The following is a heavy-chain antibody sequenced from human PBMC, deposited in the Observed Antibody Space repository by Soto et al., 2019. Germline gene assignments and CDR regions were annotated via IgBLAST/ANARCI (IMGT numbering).Heavy chain of an antibody. CDR2: INPNSGGT. CDR3: ARDRPLRYFDWSRDYYGMDV. Sequence: ASVKVSCKASGYTFTGYYMHWVRQAPGQGLEWMEWINPNSGGTNYAQKFQGWVTMTRDTSISTAYMELSRLRSDDTAVYYCARDRPLRYFDWSRDYYGMDVWGQGTPVTVSS. V-gene: IGHV1-2*04. CDR1: GYTFTGYY. D-gene: IGHD3-9*01. J-gene: IGHJ6*02.